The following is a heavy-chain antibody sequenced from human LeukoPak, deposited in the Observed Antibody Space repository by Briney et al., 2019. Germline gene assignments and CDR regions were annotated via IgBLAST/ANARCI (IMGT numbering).Heavy chain of an antibody. J-gene: IGHJ4*02. CDR3: ARGAAATY. CDR2: FYYNGST. V-gene: IGHV4-30-4*07. D-gene: IGHD6-13*01. CDR1: GGSISRGGYS. Sequence: SETLSLTCAVSGGSISRGGYSWSWIGQPPGKGLEWIGYFYYNGSTYYNPSLKSRVTISVDTSKNQLSLKLSSVTAADTAVYYCARGAAATYWGQGTLVTVSS.